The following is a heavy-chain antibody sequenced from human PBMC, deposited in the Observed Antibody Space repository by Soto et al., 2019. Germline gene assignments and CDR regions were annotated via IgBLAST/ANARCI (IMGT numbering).Heavy chain of an antibody. V-gene: IGHV3-23*01. CDR1: GLTFRSFD. CDR3: AKEARYFSTTTCRK. CDR2: IRVSGGSSS. Sequence: EVQLLESGGGLVQPGGSLRLSCVASGLTFRSFDMSWFRQASGKGLEWVSAIRVSGGSSSYYADSVKGRFTISRDNSMNTLQLQMNSYRAENTALEYCAKEARYFSTTTCRKWVQGILVVVS. J-gene: IGHJ1*01. D-gene: IGHD2-2*01.